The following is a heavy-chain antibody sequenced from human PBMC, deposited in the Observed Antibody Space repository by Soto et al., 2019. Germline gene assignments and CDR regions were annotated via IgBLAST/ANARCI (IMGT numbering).Heavy chain of an antibody. CDR3: AKLSHPAPNNWYGNFDY. D-gene: IGHD1-1*01. Sequence: PGESLKISCKASGYSFTSYWIAWVRQVPGKGLEWMGIIYPGDSDTRYSPSFQGQVTISADKSITTAYLQWSSLTASDTAIYYCAKLSHPAPNNWYGNFDYWGQGTLVTVSS. CDR1: GYSFTSYW. J-gene: IGHJ4*02. CDR2: IYPGDSDT. V-gene: IGHV5-51*01.